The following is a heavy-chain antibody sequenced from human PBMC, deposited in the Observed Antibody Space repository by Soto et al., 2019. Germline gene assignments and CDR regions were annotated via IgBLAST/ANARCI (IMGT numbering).Heavy chain of an antibody. V-gene: IGHV3-33*01. CDR1: GFTFSTYD. CDR3: ARARGKWSSSSDFDS. D-gene: IGHD6-6*01. CDR2: IWYDGSNK. Sequence: GGSLRLSCAASGFTFSTYDMHWVRQTPGKGLEWVAIIWYDGSNKYFADSVKSRFTISRDNSKNTLYLQMNSLGAEDTAIYYCARARGKWSSSSDFDSWGQGTLVTVSS. J-gene: IGHJ4*02.